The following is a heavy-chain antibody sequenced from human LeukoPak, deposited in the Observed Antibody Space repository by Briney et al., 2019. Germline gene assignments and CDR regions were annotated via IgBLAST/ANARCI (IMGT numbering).Heavy chain of an antibody. V-gene: IGHV5-51*01. CDR2: IYPGDSDT. Sequence: GESLKISCKGSGYSFNGYWIGWVRQMPGKGLEWMGIIYPGDSDTRYSPSFQGQVSISADKSISTAYLQWSSLKALDTAMYYCARVDRYSGYDYDYWGQGTLVTVSS. CDR1: GYSFNGYW. D-gene: IGHD5-12*01. CDR3: ARVDRYSGYDYDY. J-gene: IGHJ4*02.